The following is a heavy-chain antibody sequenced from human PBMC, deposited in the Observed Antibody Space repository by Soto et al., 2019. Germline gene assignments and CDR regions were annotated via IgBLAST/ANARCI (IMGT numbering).Heavy chain of an antibody. CDR3: ARASITMVRGVILDV. J-gene: IGHJ6*02. CDR2: IYSGGST. V-gene: IGHV3-53*01. Sequence: SGGSLRLSCAASGFTVSSNYMSWVRQAPGKGLEWVSVIYSGGSTYYADSVKGRFTISRDNSKNTLYLQMNSLRAENTAVYYCARASITMVRGVILDVWGQGTTVTVS. CDR1: GFTVSSNY. D-gene: IGHD3-10*01.